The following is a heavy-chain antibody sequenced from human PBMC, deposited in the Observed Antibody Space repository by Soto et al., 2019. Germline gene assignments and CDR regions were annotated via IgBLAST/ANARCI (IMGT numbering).Heavy chain of an antibody. CDR1: GLSFSTYW. J-gene: IGHJ4*02. V-gene: IGHV3-7*01. D-gene: IGHD3-3*01. CDR3: ASGLRVPGTGY. CDR2: INEDGKRK. Sequence: EQLVESGGGLVQAGGSLRLSCVVSGLSFSTYWMNWARQAPGKGLEWLANINEDGKRKNYVDSVRGRFTISRDNAKNLLYLPMNGLGVDDTAVFFCASGLRVPGTGYWGPGTLVTVSS.